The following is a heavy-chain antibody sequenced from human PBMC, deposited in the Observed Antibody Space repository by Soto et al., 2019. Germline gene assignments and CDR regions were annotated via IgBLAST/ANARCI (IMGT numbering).Heavy chain of an antibody. J-gene: IGHJ3*02. D-gene: IGHD1-26*01. CDR3: ASTTSGSYFDDAFDI. Sequence: QVQLQESGPGLVKPSQTLSLTCTVSGGSISSGGYYWSWIRQHPGKGLEWIGYIYYSGSTYYNPSLERRVTISVDTSKNQCSLKLSSVTAADTAVYYCASTTSGSYFDDAFDIWGQGTMVTVSS. V-gene: IGHV4-31*03. CDR1: GGSISSGGYY. CDR2: IYYSGST.